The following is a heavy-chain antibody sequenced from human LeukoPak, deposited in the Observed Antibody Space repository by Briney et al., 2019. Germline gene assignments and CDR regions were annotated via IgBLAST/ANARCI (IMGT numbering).Heavy chain of an antibody. CDR2: INHSGST. J-gene: IGHJ4*02. V-gene: IGHV4-34*01. Sequence: PSETLSLTCAVYGGSFSGYYWSWIRQPPGKGLEWIGEINHSGSTNYNPSLKSRVTISVDTSKNQFSLKLSSVTAADTAVYYCAREILFPSNWQYKYYFDYWGQGTLVTVSS. D-gene: IGHD6-13*01. CDR3: AREILFPSNWQYKYYFDY. CDR1: GGSFSGYY.